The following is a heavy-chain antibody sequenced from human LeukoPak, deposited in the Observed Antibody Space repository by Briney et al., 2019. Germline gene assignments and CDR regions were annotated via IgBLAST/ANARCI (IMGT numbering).Heavy chain of an antibody. V-gene: IGHV3-74*01. J-gene: IGHJ4*02. CDR3: TKDTFGGHDY. Sequence: GGSLRLSCAASGFTFSSYWMHWVRQAPGKGLLWVSRINTDGSTTSYADSVRGRFTISRGNTRNTLYLQMNSLRAEDTAVYYCTKDTFGGHDYWGQGTLVTVSS. D-gene: IGHD3-16*01. CDR2: INTDGSTT. CDR1: GFTFSSYW.